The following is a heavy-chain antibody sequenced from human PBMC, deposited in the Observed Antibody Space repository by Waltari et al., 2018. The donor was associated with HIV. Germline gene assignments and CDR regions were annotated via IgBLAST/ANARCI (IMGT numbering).Heavy chain of an antibody. J-gene: IGHJ6*02. Sequence: QVQLQESGPGLVTPSETLSLTCAVSVYSISSGYSWGLSRQPPGKGREWIGSIYHSGSTYYNPSLKSRVTISVDTSKNQFSLKLSSVTAADTAVYYCARERGGYDILTGYWEVDVWGQGTTVTVSS. CDR2: IYHSGST. D-gene: IGHD3-9*01. V-gene: IGHV4-38-2*02. CDR1: VYSISSGYS. CDR3: ARERGGYDILTGYWEVDV.